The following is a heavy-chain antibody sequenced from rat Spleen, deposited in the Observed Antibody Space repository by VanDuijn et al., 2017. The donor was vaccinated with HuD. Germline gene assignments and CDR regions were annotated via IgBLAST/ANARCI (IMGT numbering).Heavy chain of an antibody. CDR2: ISYDGSST. CDR3: ARQTTTVPSFFDY. D-gene: IGHD1-1*01. CDR1: GFTFSDYY. V-gene: IGHV5-29*01. Sequence: EVQLVESDGGLVQPGRSLKLSCAASGFTFSDYYMAWVRQAPTKGLEWVATISYDGSSTYYRDSVKGRFTISRDNAKSTLYLQMDSLRSEDTATYYCARQTTTVPSFFDYWGRGVMVTVSS. J-gene: IGHJ2*01.